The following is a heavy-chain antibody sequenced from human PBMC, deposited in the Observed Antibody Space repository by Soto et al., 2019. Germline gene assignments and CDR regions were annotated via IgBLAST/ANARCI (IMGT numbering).Heavy chain of an antibody. J-gene: IGHJ6*02. CDR3: ARNLYSSYGMDV. V-gene: IGHV3-64*01. Sequence: EVQLVESGGGLVQPGGSLRLSCAASGFTFSSYAMHWVRQAPGKGLEYVSAISSNGGSTYYANSVKGRFTISRDNSKNTLYLQMGSLRAEDMAVYYCARNLYSSYGMDVWGQGTTVTDSS. CDR2: ISSNGGST. D-gene: IGHD6-19*01. CDR1: GFTFSSYA.